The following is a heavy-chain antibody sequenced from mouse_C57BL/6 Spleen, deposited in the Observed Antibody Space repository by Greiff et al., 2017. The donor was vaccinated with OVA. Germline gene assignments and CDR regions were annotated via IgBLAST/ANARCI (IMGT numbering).Heavy chain of an antibody. D-gene: IGHD2-4*01. Sequence: VQLQQSGPELVKPGASVKISCKASGYTFTDYYMNWVKQSHGQSLEWIGDINPNNGGTSYNQTFKGKATLTVDKSSSTAYMELRSLTSEDSAVYYCASRADDYGGYFDVWGTGTTVTVS. V-gene: IGHV1-26*01. CDR2: INPNNGGT. J-gene: IGHJ1*03. CDR3: ASRADDYGGYFDV. CDR1: GYTFTDYY.